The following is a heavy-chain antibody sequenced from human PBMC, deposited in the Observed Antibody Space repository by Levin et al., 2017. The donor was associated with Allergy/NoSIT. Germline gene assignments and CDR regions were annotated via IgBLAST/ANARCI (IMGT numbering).Heavy chain of an antibody. CDR1: GFTFSSYS. CDR3: ARDRIAARPGGGYDAFDI. CDR2: ISSSSSYI. V-gene: IGHV3-21*01. J-gene: IGHJ3*02. Sequence: GESLKISCAASGFTFSSYSMNWVRQAPGKGLEWVSSISSSSSYIYYADSVKGRFTISRDNAKNSLYLQMNSLRAEDTAVYYCARDRIAARPGGGYDAFDIWGQGTMVTVSS. D-gene: IGHD6-6*01.